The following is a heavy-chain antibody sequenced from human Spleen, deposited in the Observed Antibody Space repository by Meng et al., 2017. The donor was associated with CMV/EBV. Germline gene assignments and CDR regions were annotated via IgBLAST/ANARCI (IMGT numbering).Heavy chain of an antibody. D-gene: IGHD1-14*01. CDR3: VRDLVGNRDY. V-gene: IGHV3-74*01. Sequence: EGQLLESGGGLVQPGGSLRLSCTDSGFTFSDYWMHWVRQVPGEGLVWVSRIDTDGTITSYADSVKGRFTISRDNAKNTLYLQLNSLRAGDSGVYYCVRDLVGNRDYWGQGTLVTVSS. J-gene: IGHJ4*02. CDR2: IDTDGTIT. CDR1: GFTFSDYW.